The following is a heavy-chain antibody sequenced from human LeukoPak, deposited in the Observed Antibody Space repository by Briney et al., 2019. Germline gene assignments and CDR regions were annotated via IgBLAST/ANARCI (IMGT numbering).Heavy chain of an antibody. CDR3: ARDRGYCSGGRCYSEGLGHMDV. V-gene: IGHV3-21*01. Sequence: KPGGSLRLSCAASGFTFSSYTMSWVRQSPGKGLEWVSSITSSSTYKSYADSPRGRFTISRDNAKNSLYLQMNSLRAEDTAVYYCARDRGYCSGGRCYSEGLGHMDVWGKGTTVTVSS. CDR2: ITSSSTYK. CDR1: GFTFSSYT. D-gene: IGHD2-15*01. J-gene: IGHJ6*03.